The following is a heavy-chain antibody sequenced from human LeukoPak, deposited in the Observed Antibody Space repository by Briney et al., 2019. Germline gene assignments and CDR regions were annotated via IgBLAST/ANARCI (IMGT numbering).Heavy chain of an antibody. V-gene: IGHV3-48*01. CDR3: AKDNYYDTSGYYYPDY. D-gene: IGHD3-22*01. CDR1: GFTFSTYS. J-gene: IGHJ4*02. CDR2: ISASSSAM. Sequence: PGGSLRLSCAASGFTFSTYSMNWVRQAPGKGLEWVSYISASSSAMYYADSVKGRFTISRDNDKNSLYLQMTSLRAEDTAVYYCAKDNYYDTSGYYYPDYWGQGTQVTVSS.